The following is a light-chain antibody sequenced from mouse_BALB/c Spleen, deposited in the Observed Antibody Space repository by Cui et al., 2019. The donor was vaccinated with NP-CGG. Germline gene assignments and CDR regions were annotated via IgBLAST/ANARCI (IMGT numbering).Light chain of an antibody. CDR3: ALWYSNHWV. CDR2: GTN. CDR1: TGAVTTSNY. Sequence: AVLTQESALTTSPGETVTLTCRSSTGAVTTSNYANWVQEKPVHLFTGLIGGTNNRAPGVPARFSGSLIGDKAALTITGAQTEDEAIYFCALWYSNHWVFGGGTKLTVL. V-gene: IGLV1*01. J-gene: IGLJ1*01.